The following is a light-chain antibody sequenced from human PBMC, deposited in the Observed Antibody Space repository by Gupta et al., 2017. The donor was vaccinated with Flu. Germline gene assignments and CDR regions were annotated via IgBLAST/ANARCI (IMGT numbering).Light chain of an antibody. V-gene: IGLV3-21*02. CDR2: DNS. J-gene: IGLJ3*02. CDR3: QVWPTGTDHPVV. Sequence: SYVLPQPPSVSVAPGQTARLTCGGPNTGTKSVQWYQGTPGEAPELVVYDNSARPSGIPGRFSASNSGNTATVTVTRVEAGDEADYYCQVWPTGTDHPVVFGGGTKLTVL. CDR1: NTGTKS.